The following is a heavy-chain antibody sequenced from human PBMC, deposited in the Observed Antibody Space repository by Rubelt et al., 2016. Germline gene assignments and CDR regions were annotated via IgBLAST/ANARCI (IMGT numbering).Heavy chain of an antibody. CDR2: MNPNSGNT. CDR3: AINTKRWLQSPFDY. Sequence: QVQLVQSGAEVKKPGSSVKVSCKASGGTFSSYAISWVRQAPGQGLEWMGWMNPNSGNTGYAQKFQGRATCTADKSTGTAYMELSSLRSEDTAVYYCAINTKRWLQSPFDYWGQGTLVTVSS. D-gene: IGHD5-24*01. J-gene: IGHJ4*02. V-gene: IGHV1-69*06. CDR1: GGTFSSYA.